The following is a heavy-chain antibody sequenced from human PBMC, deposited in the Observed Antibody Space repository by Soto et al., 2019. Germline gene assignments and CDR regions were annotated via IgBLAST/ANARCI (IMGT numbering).Heavy chain of an antibody. CDR3: ARKEQQQLGTYYYYGMDV. J-gene: IGHJ6*02. CDR1: GGTFSSYA. CDR2: IIPIFGTA. V-gene: IGHV1-69*13. Sequence: VKVSCKASGGTFSSYAIRWVRQAPGQGLEWMGGIIPIFGTANYAQKFQGRVTITADESTRTAYMELSSLRSEDTAVYYCARKEQQQLGTYYYYGMDVWGQETPVTVSS. D-gene: IGHD6-13*01.